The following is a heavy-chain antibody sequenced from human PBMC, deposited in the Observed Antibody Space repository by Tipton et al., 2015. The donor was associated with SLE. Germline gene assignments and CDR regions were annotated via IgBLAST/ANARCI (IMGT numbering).Heavy chain of an antibody. CDR2: ISSSGSTI. D-gene: IGHD4-17*01. J-gene: IGHJ4*02. V-gene: IGHV3-48*03. CDR1: GFSFSSYE. CDR3: ARVYGDFSFDY. Sequence: SLRLSCAASGFSFSSYEMNWVRQAPGKGLEWVSYISSSGSTIDYADSVKGRFTISRDNAKNSLYLQMNSPRAEDTAVYYCARVYGDFSFDYWGQGTLVTVSS.